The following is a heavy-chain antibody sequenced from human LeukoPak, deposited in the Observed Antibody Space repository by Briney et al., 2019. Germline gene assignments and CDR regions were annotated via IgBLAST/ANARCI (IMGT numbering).Heavy chain of an antibody. V-gene: IGHV4-34*01. CDR2: INHSGST. CDR1: GGSFSGYY. J-gene: IGHJ4*02. CDR3: ASLVGATRDFDY. Sequence: PSETLSLTCAVYGGSFSGYYWSWIRQPPGKGLEWIGEINHSGSTNYNPSLKSRVTISVDTSKNQFSLKLSSVTAADTAVYYCASLVGATRDFDYWGQGTLVTVSP. D-gene: IGHD1-26*01.